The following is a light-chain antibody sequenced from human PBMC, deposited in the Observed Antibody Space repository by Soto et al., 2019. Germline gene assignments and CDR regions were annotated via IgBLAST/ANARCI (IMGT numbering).Light chain of an antibody. V-gene: IGKV3-11*01. CDR2: DVS. CDR1: QSVSNN. Sequence: EIVLTQSPGTLSLSPGERSTLSCRASQSVSNNLAWYQQKPGQAPRLLIYDVSNRATGIPARFSGSGSGTDFTLTISSLEPEDFAVYYCQQHSNWPPITFGQGTRLEIK. CDR3: QQHSNWPPIT. J-gene: IGKJ5*01.